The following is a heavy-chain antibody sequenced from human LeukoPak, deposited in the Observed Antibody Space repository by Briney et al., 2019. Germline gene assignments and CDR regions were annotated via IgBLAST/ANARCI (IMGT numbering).Heavy chain of an antibody. V-gene: IGHV3-64*01. Sequence: GGSLRLSCAASGFTFSSHAMYWVRQAPGKGLEFVSVISSNGGNTYYPNSVKGRFTISRDNSKNTLYLQMGSLRAEDSAVYYCARDHVLRYFDWYFDYWGQGTLVTVSS. D-gene: IGHD3-9*01. CDR2: ISSNGGNT. CDR1: GFTFSSHA. J-gene: IGHJ4*02. CDR3: ARDHVLRYFDWYFDY.